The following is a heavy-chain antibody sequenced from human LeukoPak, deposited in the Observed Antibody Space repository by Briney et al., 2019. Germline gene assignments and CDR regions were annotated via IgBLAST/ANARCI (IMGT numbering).Heavy chain of an antibody. CDR3: AKGYNILTGYYPYYFDS. Sequence: HPGGSLRLSCAASGFTFSKYAMNWVRQAPGKGLEWISVISGNGDSPYYADSVKGRLTISRDNSKNTLYLQMNTLRAEDTTVYYCAKGYNILTGYYPYYFDSWGQGTLVTVSS. J-gene: IGHJ4*02. CDR2: ISGNGDSP. V-gene: IGHV3-23*01. D-gene: IGHD3-9*01. CDR1: GFTFSKYA.